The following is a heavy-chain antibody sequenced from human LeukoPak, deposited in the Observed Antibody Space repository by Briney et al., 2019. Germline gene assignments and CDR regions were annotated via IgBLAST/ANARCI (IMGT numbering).Heavy chain of an antibody. CDR1: GGSISSSSYY. Sequence: SETLSLTCTVSGGSISSSSYYWSWIRQPPGKGLEWIGYIYYSGSTNYNPSLKSRVTISVDTSKNQFSLKLSSVTAADTAVYYCARARYDSSGYYFSRWGQGTLVTVSS. CDR3: ARARYDSSGYYFSR. J-gene: IGHJ4*02. CDR2: IYYSGST. D-gene: IGHD3-22*01. V-gene: IGHV4-61*01.